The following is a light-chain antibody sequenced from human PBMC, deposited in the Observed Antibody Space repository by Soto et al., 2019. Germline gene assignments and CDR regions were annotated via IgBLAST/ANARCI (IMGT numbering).Light chain of an antibody. V-gene: IGKV3-20*01. Sequence: EIVLPQSPGTLSSSPGERATLSCRASQSISNNYLSWYLQKPGQAPRLLIYLASTRATGIPDRFSGSGSGTDFTLTISRLDAEDFAVYYWQQYGDSPPRYTFGQGTKLEIK. CDR1: QSISNNY. CDR3: QQYGDSPPRYT. CDR2: LAS. J-gene: IGKJ2*01.